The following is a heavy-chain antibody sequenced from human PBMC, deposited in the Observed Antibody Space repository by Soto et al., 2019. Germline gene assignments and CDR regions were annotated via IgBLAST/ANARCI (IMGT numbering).Heavy chain of an antibody. V-gene: IGHV1-24*01. J-gene: IGHJ5*02. D-gene: IGHD4-17*01. CDR3: TTYHGDYDFDH. CDR2: FDPDEAET. Sequence: QVQLVQSGAEVKKPGASVKVSCKVSGYTLNEVAMHWVRQAPGKGLEWLGGFDPDEAETIYAQPFQGRVTMTEDTSTDTVYMELSSPRSEDTALYFCTTYHGDYDFDHCGQGALVTVAS. CDR1: GYTLNEVA.